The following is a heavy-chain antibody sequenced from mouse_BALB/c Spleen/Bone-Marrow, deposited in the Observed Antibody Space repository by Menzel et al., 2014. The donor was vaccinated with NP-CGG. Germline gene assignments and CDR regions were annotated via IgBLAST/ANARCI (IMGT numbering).Heavy chain of an antibody. V-gene: IGHV1-80*01. J-gene: IGHJ2*01. CDR3: ARGRGWYLDY. CDR1: GYAISSYW. Sequence: QVQLKESGAELVRPGSSVKISCKASGYAISSYWMNWVKQRPGQGLEWIGQIYPGDGDTNYNGKFKGKATLTADKSSSTAYMQISSLTSEDSAVYFCARGRGWYLDYRGQGTTLTVSS. D-gene: IGHD2-3*01. CDR2: IYPGDGDT.